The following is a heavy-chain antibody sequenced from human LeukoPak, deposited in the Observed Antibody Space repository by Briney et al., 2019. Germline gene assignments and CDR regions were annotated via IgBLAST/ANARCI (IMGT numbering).Heavy chain of an antibody. D-gene: IGHD6-19*01. Sequence: ASVKVSCKASGYTFTSYYMHWVRQAPGQGLEWMGIINPSGGSTSYAQKFQGRVTMTRDTSTSTVYMELSSLRSEDAAVYYCARDWSTLRSVGSSGWLFDYWGQGTLVTVSS. CDR1: GYTFTSYY. V-gene: IGHV1-46*01. J-gene: IGHJ4*02. CDR2: INPSGGST. CDR3: ARDWSTLRSVGSSGWLFDY.